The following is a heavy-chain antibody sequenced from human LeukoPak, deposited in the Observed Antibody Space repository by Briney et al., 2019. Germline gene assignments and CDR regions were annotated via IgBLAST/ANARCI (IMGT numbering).Heavy chain of an antibody. D-gene: IGHD3-16*01. Sequence: GGSLRLSCAASGITFSNFAITWVRQAPGTGLEWISSITESGGRTYYADSVKGRLTISRDNSRNTVYLQLTSLRVEDTAIYYCTRGSRATYDYWGQGTLVTVSS. J-gene: IGHJ4*02. CDR2: ITESGGRT. CDR3: TRGSRATYDY. V-gene: IGHV3-23*01. CDR1: GITFSNFA.